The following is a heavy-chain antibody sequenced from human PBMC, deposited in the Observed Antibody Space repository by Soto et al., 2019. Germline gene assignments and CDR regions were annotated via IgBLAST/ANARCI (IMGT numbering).Heavy chain of an antibody. J-gene: IGHJ4*02. CDR1: GYTFRTYA. Sequence: ASVKVSCKAPGYTFRTYAMHWVRQAPGQRLEWKGWIKSANGDTKYSQKYQDRLTFTTDTSASTVYMQWSSLRASDTAMYYCARQIYDSDTGPNFQYYFDSWGQGTPLTVSS. V-gene: IGHV1-3*01. CDR2: IKSANGDT. D-gene: IGHD3-22*01. CDR3: ARQIYDSDTGPNFQYYFDS.